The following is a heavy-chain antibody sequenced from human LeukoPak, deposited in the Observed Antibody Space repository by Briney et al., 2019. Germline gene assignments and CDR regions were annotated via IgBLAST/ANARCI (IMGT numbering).Heavy chain of an antibody. Sequence: GGSLRLSCAASGFTSSSYWMHWVRQVPGKGLVWVSRISGDGTARNYADSVKGRFTISRDNSKNTLYLQLNSLRVEDTAVFYCARDPGGAKFDYWGQGTLVTVSS. V-gene: IGHV3-74*01. CDR1: GFTSSSYW. D-gene: IGHD4/OR15-4a*01. CDR3: ARDPGGAKFDY. J-gene: IGHJ4*02. CDR2: ISGDGTAR.